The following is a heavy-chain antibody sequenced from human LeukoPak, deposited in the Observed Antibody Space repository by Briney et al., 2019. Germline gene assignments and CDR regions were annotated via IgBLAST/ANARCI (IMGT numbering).Heavy chain of an antibody. CDR1: GFTFSSDE. CDR2: ISSSGSTI. Sequence: PGGSLRLSCAASGFTFSSDEMNWVRQAPGKGLEWVPYISSSGSTIYYADSVKGRFTISRDNAKNSLYLQMNSLRAEDTAVYYCARDDPYYYDSSGYCDYWGQGTLVTVSS. V-gene: IGHV3-48*03. D-gene: IGHD3-22*01. J-gene: IGHJ4*02. CDR3: ARDDPYYYDSSGYCDY.